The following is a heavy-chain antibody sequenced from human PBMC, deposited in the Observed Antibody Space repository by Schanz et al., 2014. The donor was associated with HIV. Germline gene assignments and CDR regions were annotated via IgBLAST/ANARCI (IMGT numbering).Heavy chain of an antibody. Sequence: VQLVESGGGVVQPGRSLRLSCAASGFTFNSYGMHWVRQAPGKGLQWASTISGSGDRTYYAESVRGRVTISRDNSKNILYLQMSNLRAEDTAVYYCVKAYSSGFSGAGSWGQGALVTVSS. CDR1: GFTFNSYG. D-gene: IGHD5-18*01. CDR3: VKAYSSGFSGAGS. CDR2: ISGSGDRT. V-gene: IGHV3-23*04. J-gene: IGHJ5*02.